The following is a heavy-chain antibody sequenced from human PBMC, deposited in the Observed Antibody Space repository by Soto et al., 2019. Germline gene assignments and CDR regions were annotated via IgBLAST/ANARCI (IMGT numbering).Heavy chain of an antibody. V-gene: IGHV5-51*01. CDR3: ARHEDSTSRYYSGMEV. CDR1: GYSFTSYW. CDR2: IYPGDSDT. J-gene: IGHJ6*02. D-gene: IGHD5-18*01. Sequence: GQSLKISCKGSGYSFTSYWIGSVLQMPGKGLEWKGIIYPGDSDTRYSPSLQGQVTISADNSISTAYLQWSRLTASYTALSYWARHEDSTSRYYSGMEVLGQGTKVNVSS.